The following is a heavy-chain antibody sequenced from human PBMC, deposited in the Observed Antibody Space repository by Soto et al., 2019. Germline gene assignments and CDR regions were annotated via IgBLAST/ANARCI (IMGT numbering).Heavy chain of an antibody. CDR1: GGSISSYY. CDR3: VGMVRGVSWFDP. Sequence: QVQLQESGPGLVKPSETLSLTCTVSGGSISSYYWSWIRQPPGKGLEWIGYIYYSGSTNYNPSLKIRVTMSVDTSKNQSSLKLSSVTAADTAVYYCVGMVRGVSWFDPWGQGTLVTVSS. V-gene: IGHV4-59*01. D-gene: IGHD3-10*01. CDR2: IYYSGST. J-gene: IGHJ5*02.